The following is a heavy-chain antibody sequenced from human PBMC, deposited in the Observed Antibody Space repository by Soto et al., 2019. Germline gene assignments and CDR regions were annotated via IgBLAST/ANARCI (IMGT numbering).Heavy chain of an antibody. V-gene: IGHV3-15*07. D-gene: IGHD6-19*01. CDR3: ARDIAVAAPDY. J-gene: IGHJ4*02. Sequence: PGGSQTPSCAASGFTFSNAWMNWVRQDPGKGLEWVGRIKSNTDGGTTHYAAPVRGRFTISREDAKNSLYLQMNSLRDEDTAVYYCARDIAVAAPDYWGQGTLVTVSS. CDR2: IKSNTDGGTT. CDR1: GFTFSNAW.